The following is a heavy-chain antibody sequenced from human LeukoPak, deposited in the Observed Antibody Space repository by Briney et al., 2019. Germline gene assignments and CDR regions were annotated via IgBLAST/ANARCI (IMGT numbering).Heavy chain of an antibody. J-gene: IGHJ5*02. Sequence: KPSETLSLTCAVYGGSFSGYYWSWIRQPPGKGLEWIGEINHSGSTNYNPSLKSRVTISVDTSKNQFSLKLSSVTAADTAVYYCARVTYYYDSSGYSNWFDPWGQGTLVTVSS. D-gene: IGHD3-22*01. CDR2: INHSGST. CDR3: ARVTYYYDSSGYSNWFDP. V-gene: IGHV4-34*01. CDR1: GGSFSGYY.